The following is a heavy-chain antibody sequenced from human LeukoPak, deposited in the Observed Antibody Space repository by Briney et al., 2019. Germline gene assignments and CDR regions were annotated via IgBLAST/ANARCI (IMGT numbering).Heavy chain of an antibody. D-gene: IGHD3-22*01. V-gene: IGHV4-38-2*02. Sequence: SSETLSLTCTVSGYSISSGYFWGWIRQTPGKGLEWIGSIYYSGSTYYNPSLKSRVTISVDTSKNQFSLKLSSVTAADTAVYYCTRGSIAYYYMDVWGKGTTVTISS. J-gene: IGHJ6*03. CDR1: GYSISSGYF. CDR2: IYYSGST. CDR3: TRGSIAYYYMDV.